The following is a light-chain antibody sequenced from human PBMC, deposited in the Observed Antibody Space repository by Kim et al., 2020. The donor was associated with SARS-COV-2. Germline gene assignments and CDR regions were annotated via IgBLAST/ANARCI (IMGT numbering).Light chain of an antibody. Sequence: QSVLTQPPSVSGAPGQRVTISCTGSSSNIGAGYDVHWYQQFPGIAPKFLIYGNSNRPSGVPDRFSGSKSGTSAFLAITGLQAEDEADYYCQSYDSSLSGWVFGGGTQLTVL. CDR1: SSNIGAGYD. CDR2: GNS. J-gene: IGLJ3*02. CDR3: QSYDSSLSGWV. V-gene: IGLV1-40*01.